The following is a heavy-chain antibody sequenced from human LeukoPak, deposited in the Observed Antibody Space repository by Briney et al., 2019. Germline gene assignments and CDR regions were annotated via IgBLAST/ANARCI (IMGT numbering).Heavy chain of an antibody. CDR3: ARRGDTDDYYYYMDV. Sequence: SETLSLTCTVSGGSISSYYWSWIRQPPGKGLEWIGYIYYSGSTNYNPSLKSRVTISVDTSKNQFSLKLSSVTAADTAVYYCARRGDTDDYYYYMDVWGKGTTVTISS. V-gene: IGHV4-59*08. D-gene: IGHD5-18*01. CDR2: IYYSGST. J-gene: IGHJ6*03. CDR1: GGSISSYY.